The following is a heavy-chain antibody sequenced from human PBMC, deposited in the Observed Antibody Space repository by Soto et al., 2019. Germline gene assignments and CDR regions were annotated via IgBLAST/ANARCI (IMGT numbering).Heavy chain of an antibody. CDR2: INAGNGNT. J-gene: IGHJ4*02. CDR3: AREQIAVAGTPALGY. CDR1: GYTFTSYA. Sequence: GASVKVSCKASGYTFTSYAMHWVRQAPGQRLEWMGWINAGNGNTKYSQKFQGRVTITRDTSASTAYMELSSLRSEDTAVYYCAREQIAVAGTPALGYWGQGTLVTVSS. D-gene: IGHD6-19*01. V-gene: IGHV1-3*01.